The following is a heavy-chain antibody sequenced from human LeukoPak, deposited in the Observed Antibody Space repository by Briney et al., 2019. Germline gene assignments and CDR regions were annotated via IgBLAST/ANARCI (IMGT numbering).Heavy chain of an antibody. D-gene: IGHD6-6*01. CDR2: SYYSGST. CDR3: ASEYSSSLLPQD. CDR1: GGSISSSTYY. V-gene: IGHV4-39*07. Sequence: SETLSLTCTVSGGSISSSTYYWGWVRQPPGKGLEWIGSSYYSGSTYYNPSLKSRVTISVDTSKNQFSLKLSSVTAADTAVYYCASEYSSSLLPQDWGQGTLVTVSS. J-gene: IGHJ4*02.